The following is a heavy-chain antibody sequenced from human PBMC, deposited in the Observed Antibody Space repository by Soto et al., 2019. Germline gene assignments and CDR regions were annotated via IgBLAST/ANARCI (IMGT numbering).Heavy chain of an antibody. CDR2: MNPNSGNT. Sequence: QVQLVQSGAEVKNPGASVKVSCKASGYTFTSYDINWVRQATGQGLEWMGWMNPNSGNTGYAQKFQGRVTMTRNTSISTAYMALSSLRSEDTAVYYCATTTQGLYYYGMDVWGQGTTGTVSS. V-gene: IGHV1-8*01. D-gene: IGHD2-15*01. CDR3: ATTTQGLYYYGMDV. J-gene: IGHJ6*02. CDR1: GYTFTSYD.